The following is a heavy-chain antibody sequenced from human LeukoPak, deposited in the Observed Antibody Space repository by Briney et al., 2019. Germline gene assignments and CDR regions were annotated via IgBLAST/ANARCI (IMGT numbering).Heavy chain of an antibody. Sequence: ASVTVSCKASGYTFIDYTMHWLRQAPGQRLDWMGWINGGSGNTKYSPEFQGRVTITRDTSASTGYMELSSLRSEDTAVYYCANPRYGSSGYYYVDWGQGTLVTVSS. J-gene: IGHJ4*02. D-gene: IGHD3-22*01. CDR2: INGGSGNT. CDR3: ANPRYGSSGYYYVD. V-gene: IGHV1-3*01. CDR1: GYTFIDYT.